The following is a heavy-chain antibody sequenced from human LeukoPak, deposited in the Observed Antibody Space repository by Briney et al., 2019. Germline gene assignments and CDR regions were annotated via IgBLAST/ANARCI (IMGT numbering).Heavy chain of an antibody. CDR2: INSDGSFT. J-gene: IGHJ4*02. CDR3: ARGFSSGWYLFGDF. D-gene: IGHD6-19*01. V-gene: IGHV3-74*01. Sequence: GGALRLSCAASGFTFSNYWMYWVRQPPGGGGGWVSRINSDGSFTNYADSVKGRFTISRDNAKNPLNLQMNSLRAEDTAVYYCARGFSSGWYLFGDFWGQGALVTVSS. CDR1: GFTFSNYW.